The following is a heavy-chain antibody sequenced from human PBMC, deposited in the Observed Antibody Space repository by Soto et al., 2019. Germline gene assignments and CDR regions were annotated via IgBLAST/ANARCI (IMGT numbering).Heavy chain of an antibody. CDR2: IYYDGSEK. CDR3: ARDRSSGYSTGWHTSLDY. D-gene: IGHD6-19*01. J-gene: IGHJ4*02. V-gene: IGHV3-33*01. CDR1: GFTFSSYG. Sequence: QVQLVESGGGVVQPGRPLRLSCGTSGFTFSSYGMHWVRQAPGKGLEWVALIYYDGSEKYYADSVKGRFTISRDYSTNTLYLQMSTLIVEDTGVYYCARDRSSGYSTGWHTSLDYWGRGTRLTVSS.